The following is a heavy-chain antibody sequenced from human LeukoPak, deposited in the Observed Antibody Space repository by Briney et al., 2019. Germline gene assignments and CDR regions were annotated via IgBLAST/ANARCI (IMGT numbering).Heavy chain of an antibody. CDR3: ARARVVVVAATDFDY. D-gene: IGHD2-15*01. CDR1: GYTFTSYG. CDR2: ISAYNGNT. V-gene: IGHV1-18*01. J-gene: IGHJ4*02. Sequence: ASVKVSCKASGYTFTSYGISWVRQAPGQGLEWMGWISAYNGNTNYAQKLQGRVTMTTDTSTSTAYMELRSLRSDDTAVYYCARARVVVVAATDFDYWAREPWSPSPQ.